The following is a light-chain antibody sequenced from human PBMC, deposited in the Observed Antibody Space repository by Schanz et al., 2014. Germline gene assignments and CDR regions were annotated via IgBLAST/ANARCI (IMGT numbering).Light chain of an antibody. CDR2: AAS. CDR3: QQYYSTPLSIT. CDR1: QTVGSN. J-gene: IGKJ5*01. V-gene: IGKV3-15*01. Sequence: EIVLTQSPATLSVSPGERATLSCRASQTVGSNLAWYQQRPGQAPRLLIFAASTRATGIPARFSGSGSGTEFTLTISSLQSEDFAFYYCQQYYSTPLSITFGQGTRLEIK.